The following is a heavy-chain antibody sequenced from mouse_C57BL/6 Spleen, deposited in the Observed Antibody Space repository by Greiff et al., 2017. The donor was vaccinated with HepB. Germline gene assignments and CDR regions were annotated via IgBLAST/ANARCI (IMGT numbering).Heavy chain of an antibody. D-gene: IGHD2-3*01. CDR1: GYSFTDYN. V-gene: IGHV1-39*01. J-gene: IGHJ4*01. CDR2: INPNYGTT. Sequence: LQESGPELVKPGASVKISCKASGYSFTDYNMNWVKQSNGKSLEWIGVINPNYGTTSYNQKFKGKATLTVDQSSSTAYMQLNSLTSEDSAVYYCARRSDDGYYDAMDYWGQGTSVTVSS. CDR3: ARRSDDGYYDAMDY.